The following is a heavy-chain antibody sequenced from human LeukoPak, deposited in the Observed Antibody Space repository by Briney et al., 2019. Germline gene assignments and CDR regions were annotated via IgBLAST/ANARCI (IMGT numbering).Heavy chain of an antibody. CDR3: ASLYDSSGYYQYYFDY. CDR2: INHSGST. V-gene: IGHV4-34*01. Sequence: SETLSLTCAVYGGSFSGYYWSWVRQPPGKGREWIGEINHSGSTNYNPSLKSRVTISVDTSKKQFSLKMSSVTAADTAVYYCASLYDSSGYYQYYFDYCGQGTLVTVSS. J-gene: IGHJ4*02. D-gene: IGHD3-22*01. CDR1: GGSFSGYY.